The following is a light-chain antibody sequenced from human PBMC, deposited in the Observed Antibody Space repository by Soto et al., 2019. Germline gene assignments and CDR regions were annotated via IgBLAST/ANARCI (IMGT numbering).Light chain of an antibody. V-gene: IGKV3-11*01. J-gene: IGKJ4*01. Sequence: EIVLTQSPATLSLSPGERATLSCSASQTISSDLAWYRQKPGQAPRLLIYDAFNRATGVPARFSGSGSGTDFTLTISSLEPEDFAVYYCQQRSNWPLTFGGGTQGGYQ. CDR1: QTISSD. CDR2: DAF. CDR3: QQRSNWPLT.